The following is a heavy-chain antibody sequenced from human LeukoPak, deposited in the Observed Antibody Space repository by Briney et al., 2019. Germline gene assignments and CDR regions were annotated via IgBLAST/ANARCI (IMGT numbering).Heavy chain of an antibody. V-gene: IGHV4-59*01. CDR3: ARGGGFCNSISCYFDF. CDR2: IYYSGST. D-gene: IGHD2-2*01. J-gene: IGHJ4*02. CDR1: GGSISSYY. Sequence: SETLSLTCTISGGSISSYYWSWIRQPPGKGLEWIGYIYYSGSTNYNPSLKSRVTISVDTSKNQFSLKLSSVTAADTAVYYCARGGGFCNSISCYFDFWGQGTLVTVSS.